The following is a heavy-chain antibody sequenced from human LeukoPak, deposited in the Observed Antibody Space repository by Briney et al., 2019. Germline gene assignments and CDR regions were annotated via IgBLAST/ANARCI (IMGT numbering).Heavy chain of an antibody. CDR1: GGSISSYY. CDR3: ARGSGLDFWSGYYTGREDY. Sequence: SETLSLTCTVSGGSISSYYWSWLRQPAGKGLKWIGRIYTSGSTNYNPSLKSRVTMSVDTSKHQFSLKLSSVTAADTAVYYCARGSGLDFWSGYYTGREDYWGQGTLVTVSS. CDR2: IYTSGST. V-gene: IGHV4-4*07. D-gene: IGHD3-3*01. J-gene: IGHJ4*02.